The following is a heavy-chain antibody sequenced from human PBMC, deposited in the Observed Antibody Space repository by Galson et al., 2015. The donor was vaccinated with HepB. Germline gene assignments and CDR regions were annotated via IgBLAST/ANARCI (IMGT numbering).Heavy chain of an antibody. V-gene: IGHV1-2*02. D-gene: IGHD2-8*02. CDR2: INPKSAGT. J-gene: IGHJ4*02. Sequence: TAKSIHWVRQAPGEGLEWMGWINPKSAGTNYAQKFRDRVSMTGDTSTETAFLELRSLRSNDTAVYFCARASSGTVEFDYWGQGTQVTVSS. CDR1: TAKS. CDR3: ARASSGTVEFDY.